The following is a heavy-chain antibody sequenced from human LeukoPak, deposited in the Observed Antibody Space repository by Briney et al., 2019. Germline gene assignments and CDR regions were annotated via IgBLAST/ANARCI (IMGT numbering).Heavy chain of an antibody. Sequence: SETLSLTCTVSGYSISSGYYWGWIRQPPGKGLEWIGEINHSGSTNYNPSLKSRVTISVDTSKNQFSLKLSSVTAADTAVYYCAREDYYDSSGYYLDCWGQGTLVTVSS. CDR2: INHSGST. V-gene: IGHV4-38-2*02. CDR3: AREDYYDSSGYYLDC. J-gene: IGHJ4*02. D-gene: IGHD3-22*01. CDR1: GYSISSGYY.